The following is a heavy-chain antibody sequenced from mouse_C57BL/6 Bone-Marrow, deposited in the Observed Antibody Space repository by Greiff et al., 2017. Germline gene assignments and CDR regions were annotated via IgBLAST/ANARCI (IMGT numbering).Heavy chain of an antibody. Sequence: QVTLKVSGAELVRPGASVKLSCKASGYTFTDYYINWVKQRPGQGLEWIARIYPGSGNTYYNEKFKGKATLTAEKSSSTAYMQLSSLTSEDSAVYFCARDYYGSSYWYFDVWGTGTTVTVSS. D-gene: IGHD1-1*01. CDR2: IYPGSGNT. CDR3: ARDYYGSSYWYFDV. CDR1: GYTFTDYY. J-gene: IGHJ1*03. V-gene: IGHV1-76*01.